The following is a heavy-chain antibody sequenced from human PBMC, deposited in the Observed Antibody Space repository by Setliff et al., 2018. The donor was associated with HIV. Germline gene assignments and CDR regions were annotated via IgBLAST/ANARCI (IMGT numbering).Heavy chain of an antibody. J-gene: IGHJ4*02. V-gene: IGHV3-21*01. Sequence: GGSLRLSCAASGFTFFDYALNWVRQAPGKGLEWVSSISSSGSYIYYADSVKGRFTIFRDSSKNTLYLQMSSLRADDTAVYYCARDYLDGYNSGYFDYWGQGTLVTVSS. CDR1: GFTFFDYA. D-gene: IGHD5-18*01. CDR2: ISSSGSYI. CDR3: ARDYLDGYNSGYFDY.